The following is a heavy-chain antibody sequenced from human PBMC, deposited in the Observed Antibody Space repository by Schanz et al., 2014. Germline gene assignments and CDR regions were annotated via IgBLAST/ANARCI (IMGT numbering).Heavy chain of an antibody. CDR1: GFTFRNYG. D-gene: IGHD2-15*01. Sequence: EVQLLESGGGLVQPGGSLRLSCAASGFTFRNYGMSWVRQAPGQGLEWVSAISGSGGSTYYADSVKGRFTISRDNSRNTVYLQMSSLRAEDTAVYYCVKDDRGDVVVVAANYWGQGAQVIISS. V-gene: IGHV3-23*01. J-gene: IGHJ4*02. CDR2: ISGSGGST. CDR3: VKDDRGDVVVVAANY.